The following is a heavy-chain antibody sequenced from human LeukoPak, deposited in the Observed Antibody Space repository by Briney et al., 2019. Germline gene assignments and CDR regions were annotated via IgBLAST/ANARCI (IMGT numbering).Heavy chain of an antibody. V-gene: IGHV3-23*01. Sequence: PGGSLRLSRAASGFTFSSYATSWVRQAPGKGLEWVSAISGSGGSTYYADSVKGRFTISRDNSKNTLYLQMNSLRAEDTAVYYCAKVRWLRPLQEWGQGTLVTVSS. D-gene: IGHD5-12*01. CDR1: GFTFSSYA. J-gene: IGHJ4*02. CDR2: ISGSGGST. CDR3: AKVRWLRPLQE.